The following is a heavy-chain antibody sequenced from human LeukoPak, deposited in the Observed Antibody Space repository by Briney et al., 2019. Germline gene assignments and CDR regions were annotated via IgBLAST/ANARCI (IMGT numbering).Heavy chain of an antibody. CDR1: GFTFSSFG. V-gene: IGHV3-30*02. J-gene: IGHJ3*02. D-gene: IGHD1-20*01. CDR3: TKVARYNWNDVGIFDAFDI. Sequence: GGSLRLSCAASGFTFSSFGMHWVRQAPGKGLEWVAFIRFDGHNKYYADSVKGRFTISRDNSMNTLYLQMNSLRTEDTAVYYCTKVARYNWNDVGIFDAFDIWGQGTMVTVSS. CDR2: IRFDGHNK.